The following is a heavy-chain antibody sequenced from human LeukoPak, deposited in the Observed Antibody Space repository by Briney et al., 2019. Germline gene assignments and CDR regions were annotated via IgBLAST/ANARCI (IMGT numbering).Heavy chain of an antibody. CDR2: FDPEDGET. CDR3: VTRGYDILTGYFDDAFDI. D-gene: IGHD3-9*01. Sequence: ASVKVSCKVSGYTLTELSMHWVRQAPGKGLEWMGGFDPEDGETIYAQKFQGRVTMTEDTSTDTAYMELSSLRSEDTAVYYCVTRGYDILTGYFDDAFDIWGQGTMVTVSS. V-gene: IGHV1-24*01. CDR1: GYTLTELS. J-gene: IGHJ3*02.